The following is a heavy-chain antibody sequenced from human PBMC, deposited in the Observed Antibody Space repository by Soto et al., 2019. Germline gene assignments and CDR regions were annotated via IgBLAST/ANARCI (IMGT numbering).Heavy chain of an antibody. Sequence: GGSLRLSCAASGFTFSSYAMSWVRQAPGKGLEWVSAISGSGGSTYYADSVKGRFTISRDNSKNTLYLQMNSLRAEETAVYYCAKEGNGQLADYYYYGMDVWGQGTTVTVS. J-gene: IGHJ6*02. D-gene: IGHD6-6*01. CDR2: ISGSGGST. V-gene: IGHV3-23*01. CDR1: GFTFSSYA. CDR3: AKEGNGQLADYYYYGMDV.